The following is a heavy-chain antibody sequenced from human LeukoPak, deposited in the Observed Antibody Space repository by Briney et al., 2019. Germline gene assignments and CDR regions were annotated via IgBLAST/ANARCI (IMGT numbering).Heavy chain of an antibody. CDR2: ISSTSSYI. CDR3: ATYRQVLLPFES. J-gene: IGHJ4*02. D-gene: IGHD2-8*02. V-gene: IGHV3-21*04. Sequence: GGSLRLSCAASGFTLSNFAMNWVRQAPGKGLEWVSSISSTSSYIYFADSVKGRFTISRDNAKNSLYLQMNSLRAEDTAIYYCATYRQVLLPFESWGQGTLVTVSS. CDR1: GFTLSNFA.